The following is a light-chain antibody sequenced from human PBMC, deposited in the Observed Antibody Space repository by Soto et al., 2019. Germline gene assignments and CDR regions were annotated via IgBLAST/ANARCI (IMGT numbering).Light chain of an antibody. V-gene: IGKV3-20*01. CDR1: QSVSSNS. J-gene: IGKJ1*01. CDR2: GAS. Sequence: EIVLTQSPGTLSSSPGERATLSCRASQSVSSNSLAWYQQKPGQAPRLLIYGASSRATGIPDRFSGSGSRTDFTLTISRLEPEDFAVYYCHQYGSSPTFGQGTKVDIK. CDR3: HQYGSSPT.